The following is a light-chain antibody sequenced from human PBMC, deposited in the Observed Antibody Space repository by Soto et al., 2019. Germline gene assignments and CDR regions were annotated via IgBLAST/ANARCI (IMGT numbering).Light chain of an antibody. V-gene: IGKV3-20*01. CDR2: GAS. CDR3: QQYGSSPRT. CDR1: QSVSSSY. Sequence: EMVLTQSPGTLSLSPGERATLSCRATQSVSSSYLAWYQQKPGQAPRLLLDGASSRATGIPDRFSGSGSGTEFALTISRLEPEDFAVYYCQQYGSSPRTFGQGTKLEIK. J-gene: IGKJ2*01.